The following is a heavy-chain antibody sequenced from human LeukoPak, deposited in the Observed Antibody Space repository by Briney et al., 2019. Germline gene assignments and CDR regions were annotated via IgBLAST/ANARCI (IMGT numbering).Heavy chain of an antibody. CDR1: GFTFSTYT. CDR3: ARVRERYCGGDCYSHY. J-gene: IGHJ4*02. V-gene: IGHV3-23*01. Sequence: GGSLRLSCAASGFTFSTYTMNWVRQAPGKGLEWVSAISGSGGNTYYADSVKGRFTISRDNSKNTLYLQMNSLRAEDTAVYYCARVRERYCGGDCYSHYWGQGTLVTVSS. CDR2: ISGSGGNT. D-gene: IGHD2-21*02.